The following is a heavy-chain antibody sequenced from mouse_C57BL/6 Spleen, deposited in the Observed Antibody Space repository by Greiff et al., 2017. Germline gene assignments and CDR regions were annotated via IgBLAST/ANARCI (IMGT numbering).Heavy chain of an antibody. D-gene: IGHD4-1*01. Sequence: VQLKQPGAELVRPGSSVKLSCKASGYTFTSYWLDWVKQRPGQGLEWIGNIYPSDSETHYNQKFKDKATLTVDKSSSTAYMQLSSLTSEDSAVYYCARVGSEDYWGQGTSVTVSS. J-gene: IGHJ4*01. V-gene: IGHV1-61*01. CDR1: GYTFTSYW. CDR2: IYPSDSET. CDR3: ARVGSEDY.